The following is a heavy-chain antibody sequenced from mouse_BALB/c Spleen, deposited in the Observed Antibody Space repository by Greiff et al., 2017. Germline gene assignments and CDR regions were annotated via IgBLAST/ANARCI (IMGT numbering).Heavy chain of an antibody. V-gene: IGHV5-6-5*01. Sequence: EVKLVESGGGLVKPGGSLKLSCAASGFTFSSYAMSWVRQTPEKRLEWVASISSGGSTYYPDSVKGRFTISRDNARNILYLQMSSLRSEDTAMYYCARGELLRSYFDYWGQGTTLTVSS. D-gene: IGHD1-1*01. CDR3: ARGELLRSYFDY. CDR1: GFTFSSYA. J-gene: IGHJ2*01. CDR2: ISSGGST.